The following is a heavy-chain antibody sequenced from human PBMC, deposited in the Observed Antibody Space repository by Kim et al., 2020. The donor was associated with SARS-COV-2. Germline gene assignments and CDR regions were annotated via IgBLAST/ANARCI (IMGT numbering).Heavy chain of an antibody. J-gene: IGHJ6*02. Sequence: KGRLTISRDNAKSSLYLQMNSLRPEDSALYYCAKVDPSGIRGNYYYYGMDVWGQGTTVTVSS. V-gene: IGHV3-9*01. CDR3: AKVDPSGIRGNYYYYGMDV. D-gene: IGHD5-12*01.